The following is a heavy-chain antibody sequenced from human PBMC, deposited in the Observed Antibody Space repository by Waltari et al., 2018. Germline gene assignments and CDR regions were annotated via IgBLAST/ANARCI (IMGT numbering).Heavy chain of an antibody. D-gene: IGHD2-2*01. CDR1: GYTFTGYY. J-gene: IGHJ6*02. Sequence: QVQLVQSGAEVKKPGASVKVSCKASGYTFTGYYMHWVRQAPGQGLEWMGWINPNSGGTNYAQKFQGWVTMTRDTSISTAYMELSRLRSDDTAVYYCARVLPAAAWLYYYYGMDVWGQGTTVTVSS. V-gene: IGHV1-2*04. CDR2: INPNSGGT. CDR3: ARVLPAAAWLYYYYGMDV.